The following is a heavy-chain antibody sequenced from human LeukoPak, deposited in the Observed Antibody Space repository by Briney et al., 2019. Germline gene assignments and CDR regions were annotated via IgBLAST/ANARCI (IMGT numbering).Heavy chain of an antibody. CDR3: ATGPGYSSSW. CDR2: IKQDGSEK. J-gene: IGHJ4*02. V-gene: IGHV3-7*01. Sequence: PGGSLRLSCTAFGFTFSSYWMSWVRQAPGKGLEWVANIKQDGSEKYYVDSVKGRFTISRDSAKNSLYLQMNSLRAEDTAVYYCATGPGYSSSWWGQGTLVTVSS. CDR1: GFTFSSYW. D-gene: IGHD6-13*01.